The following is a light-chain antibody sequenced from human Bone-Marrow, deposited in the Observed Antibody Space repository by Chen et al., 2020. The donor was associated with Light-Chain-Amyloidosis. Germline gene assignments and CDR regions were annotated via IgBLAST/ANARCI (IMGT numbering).Light chain of an antibody. CDR1: QDISRS. V-gene: IGKV1-39*01. Sequence: DIQMTQSPSSLSASVGDRVTITCRASQDISRSLHWYQQKPGKAPNLLIYAASSLQSGVPSRLSGSGSGTDFTLTISTVRPEDFGTYYCQQSYSDPRTFGQGTKVEIK. CDR2: AAS. CDR3: QQSYSDPRT. J-gene: IGKJ1*01.